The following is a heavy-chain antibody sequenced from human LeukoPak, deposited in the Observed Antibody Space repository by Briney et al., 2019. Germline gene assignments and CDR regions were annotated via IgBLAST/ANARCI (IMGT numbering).Heavy chain of an antibody. D-gene: IGHD3-10*01. Sequence: SETLSLTCSVSDGSISSYYWSWFRQPAGKGLEWIGRIYSSESTNYNPSLKSRVTMSVDTSKNQFSLNLSSVTAADTAVYYCARDTGGSGSYAYYGLDVWGQGTTVTVSS. CDR2: IYSSEST. J-gene: IGHJ6*02. V-gene: IGHV4-4*07. CDR3: ARDTGGSGSYAYYGLDV. CDR1: DGSISSYY.